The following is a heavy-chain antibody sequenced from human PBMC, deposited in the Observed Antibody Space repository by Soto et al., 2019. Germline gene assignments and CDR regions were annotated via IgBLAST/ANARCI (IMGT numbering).Heavy chain of an antibody. V-gene: IGHV4-59*01. CDR3: ARAVPTGWFDP. Sequence: SETLSLTCTVSGGSISSYYWSWIRQPPGKGLEWIGYIYYSGSTNYNPSLKSRVTISVDTSKNQFSLKLSSVTAADTAVYYCARAVPTGWFDPWGQGTLVTVSS. CDR2: IYYSGST. J-gene: IGHJ5*02. D-gene: IGHD3-10*01. CDR1: GGSISSYY.